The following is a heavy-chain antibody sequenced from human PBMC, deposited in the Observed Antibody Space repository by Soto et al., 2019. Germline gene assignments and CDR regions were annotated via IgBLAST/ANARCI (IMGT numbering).Heavy chain of an antibody. CDR1: AYSFTGYY. CDR2: MNPNSGGT. CDR3: AKATFFPRHYHSSVYSPMAV. J-gene: IGHJ6*04. V-gene: IGHV1-2*04. D-gene: IGHD3-22*01. Sequence: ASVKVSCKASAYSFTGYYMHWVGQAPGQWLEGMGWMNPNSGGTNNAQKFPGWLPMTRDTPISTAYMELSRLTSEDTAVYYCAKATFFPRHYHSSVYSPMAVWGKGTTVTVSP.